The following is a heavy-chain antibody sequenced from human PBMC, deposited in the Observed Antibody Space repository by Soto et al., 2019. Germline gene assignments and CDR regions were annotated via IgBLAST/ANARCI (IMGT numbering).Heavy chain of an antibody. CDR1: GYTLTELS. J-gene: IGHJ4*02. D-gene: IGHD7-27*01. Sequence: GASVKVSCKVSGYTLTELSMHWVRQAPGKGLEWMGGFDPENGETIYAQKFQGRVTITEDTSTGTAYMELSSLRSEDTAVYYCARISLGPYFDYWGQGTLVTVPQ. CDR3: ARISLGPYFDY. V-gene: IGHV1-24*01. CDR2: FDPENGET.